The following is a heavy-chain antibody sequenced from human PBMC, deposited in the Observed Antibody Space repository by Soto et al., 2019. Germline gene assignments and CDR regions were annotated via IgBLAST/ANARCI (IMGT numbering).Heavy chain of an antibody. CDR2: INKDGTEK. V-gene: IGHV3-7*03. J-gene: IGHJ4*02. Sequence: EVPVMESGGGLVQPGGSLRLSCAASGFTFSNFWMTWVRQAPGKGLEWVANINKDGTEKNYVDSVKGRFTISRDNANNSLYLQMNSLRVEDTAVYYCARDGSNWNDFDYWGQGTLVTVSS. CDR3: ARDGSNWNDFDY. CDR1: GFTFSNFW. D-gene: IGHD1-20*01.